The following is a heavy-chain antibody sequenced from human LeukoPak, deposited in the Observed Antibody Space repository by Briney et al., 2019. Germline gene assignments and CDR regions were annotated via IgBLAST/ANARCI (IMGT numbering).Heavy chain of an antibody. Sequence: GGSLRLSCAASGFTFSSYWMHWVRQAPGKGLVWVSRINTDGSTTTYADSVKGRFTISRDNSKNMLYLQMNGLRAEDTAVYYCARVIYGSGTYYKGWFDPWGQGTLVTVSS. CDR3: ARVIYGSGTYYKGWFDP. D-gene: IGHD3-10*01. CDR2: INTDGSTT. V-gene: IGHV3-74*01. CDR1: GFTFSSYW. J-gene: IGHJ5*02.